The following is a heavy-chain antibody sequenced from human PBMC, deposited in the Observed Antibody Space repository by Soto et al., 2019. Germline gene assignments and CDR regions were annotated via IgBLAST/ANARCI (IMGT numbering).Heavy chain of an antibody. Sequence: QVQLQESGPGLVKPSGTLSLTCAVSGVSIISSNWWSWVRQSPGKGLEWIGEISHSGSTKYNPSLQSRVTMSLDESKKHFSLSVRSVTAADTAVYYCAQRAGDYGGNIDHWGQGTRVTVSS. V-gene: IGHV4-4*02. D-gene: IGHD4-17*01. CDR1: GVSIISSNW. J-gene: IGHJ4*02. CDR2: ISHSGST. CDR3: AQRAGDYGGNIDH.